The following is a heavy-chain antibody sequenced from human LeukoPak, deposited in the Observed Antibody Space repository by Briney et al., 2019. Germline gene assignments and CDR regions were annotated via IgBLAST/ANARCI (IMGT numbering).Heavy chain of an antibody. CDR1: GFTFTSYW. J-gene: IGHJ3*02. Sequence: GGSLRLSCAASGFTFTSYWMSWVRQAPGKGLEWVATIKQDGSEKYYVDSVKGQFTISRDNTKNSLYLQMNSLRAEDTAVYYCAREGYWASDIWGQGTMVTVSS. CDR2: IKQDGSEK. D-gene: IGHD2-8*02. V-gene: IGHV3-7*01. CDR3: AREGYWASDI.